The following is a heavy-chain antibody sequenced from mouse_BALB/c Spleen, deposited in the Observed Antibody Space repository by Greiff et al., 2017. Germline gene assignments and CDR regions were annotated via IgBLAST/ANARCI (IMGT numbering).Heavy chain of an antibody. V-gene: IGHV7-3*02. D-gene: IGHD1-1*01. J-gene: IGHJ1*01. Sequence: EVQGVESGGGLVQPGGSLRLSCATSGFTFTDYYMSWVRQPPGKALEWLGFIRNKANGYTTEYSASVKGRFTISRDNSQSILYLQMNTLRAEDSATYYCASVNYYGSSYGWDFEGWGAGTTVTVSS. CDR2: IRNKANGYTT. CDR3: ASVNYYGSSYGWDFEG. CDR1: GFTFTDYY.